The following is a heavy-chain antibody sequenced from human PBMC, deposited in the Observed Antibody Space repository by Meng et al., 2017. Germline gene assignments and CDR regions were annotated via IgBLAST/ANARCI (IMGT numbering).Heavy chain of an antibody. J-gene: IGHJ3*02. CDR3: ARASGYYGSGSYYNDNDAFDI. CDR2: IYYSGST. Sequence: GSLRLSCTVSGGSISSYYWSWIRQPPGKGLEWIGYIYYSGSTNYNPSLKGRVTISVDTSKNQFSLKLSSVTAADTAVYYCARASGYYGSGSYYNDNDAFDIWGQGKMVTVSS. V-gene: IGHV4-59*01. D-gene: IGHD3-10*01. CDR1: GGSISSYY.